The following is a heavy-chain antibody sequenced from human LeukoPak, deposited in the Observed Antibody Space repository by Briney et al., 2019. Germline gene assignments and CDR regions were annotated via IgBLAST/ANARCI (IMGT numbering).Heavy chain of an antibody. Sequence: PGGSLRLSCAASGFTFSSYGMHWVRQAPGKGLEWVAVISYDGSNKYYADSVKGRFTISRDNSKNTLYLQINSLRAEDTAVYYCARSRSAGYWGQGTLVTVSS. J-gene: IGHJ4*02. CDR2: ISYDGSNK. V-gene: IGHV3-30*03. CDR3: ARSRSAGY. CDR1: GFTFSSYG.